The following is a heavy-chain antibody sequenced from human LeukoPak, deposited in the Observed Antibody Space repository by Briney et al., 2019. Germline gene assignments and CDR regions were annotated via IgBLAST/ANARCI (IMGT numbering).Heavy chain of an antibody. Sequence: PGGSLRLSCSVSGFTLSSSAMYWVRQAPGKGLEFVSAISTDGGTTYYGNSVKGRFTISRDNSKNTLYLQMSSLRAEDTAVYFCVKGNSVAAALDYWGQGTLVTVSS. J-gene: IGHJ4*02. CDR2: ISTDGGTT. CDR3: VKGNSVAAALDY. CDR1: GFTLSSSA. D-gene: IGHD6-13*01. V-gene: IGHV3-64*03.